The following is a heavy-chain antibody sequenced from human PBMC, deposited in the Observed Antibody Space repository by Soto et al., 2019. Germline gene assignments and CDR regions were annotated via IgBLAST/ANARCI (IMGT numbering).Heavy chain of an antibody. J-gene: IGHJ3*02. V-gene: IGHV1-46*03. CDR3: ASVEGPVTVDAFDI. D-gene: IGHD4-17*01. CDR2: INPSGGST. Sequence: ASVKVSCKASGYPFTSYWSHWVRQAPGQGLEWMGIINPSGGSTSYAQKFQGRVTMTRDTSTSTVYMELSSLRSEDTAVYYCASVEGPVTVDAFDIWGQGTMVTVSS. CDR1: GYPFTSYW.